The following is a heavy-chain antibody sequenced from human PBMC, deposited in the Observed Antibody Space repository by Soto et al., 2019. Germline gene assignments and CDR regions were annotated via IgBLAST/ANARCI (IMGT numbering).Heavy chain of an antibody. CDR1: GGTFSKYA. J-gene: IGHJ4*02. Sequence: QVQLVQSGAEVKKPGSSVKVSCKVPGGTFSKYAISWVRQAPGQGLEWVGGIAPVVDMADSAQRFQGRVTITADKSTSTVYMEMRNLRSEDTAVYYCARALVVIPASALYSLDYWGQGTLVTVSS. D-gene: IGHD2-21*01. CDR3: ARALVVIPASALYSLDY. V-gene: IGHV1-69*17. CDR2: IAPVVDMA.